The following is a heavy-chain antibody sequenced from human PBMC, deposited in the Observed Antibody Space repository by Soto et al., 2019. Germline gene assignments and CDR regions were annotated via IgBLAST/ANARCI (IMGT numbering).Heavy chain of an antibody. J-gene: IGHJ4*02. V-gene: IGHV3-48*03. D-gene: IGHD1-26*01. CDR2: ISSAGDSS. CDR1: GFTFSSYE. CDR3: ARQRDGREGDY. Sequence: EVQLVESGGGLAQPGGSVRLSCAASGFTFSSYEMNWVRQAPGKTLEWVSYISSAGDSSYYADSVKSRFTISRDNAKNSLYLQMNSLRAEDTAIYYCARQRDGREGDYWGQGTLVTVSS.